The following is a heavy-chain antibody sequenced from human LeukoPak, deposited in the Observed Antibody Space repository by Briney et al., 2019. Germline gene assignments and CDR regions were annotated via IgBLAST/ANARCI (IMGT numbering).Heavy chain of an antibody. Sequence: SVKVSCKASGGTFSSYAISWVRQAPGQGLEWMGGIIPIFGTANYAQKLQGRVTITTDESTSTAYMELSSLRSEDTAVYYCARARQGGTTYGFFYFDYWGQGTLVTVSS. J-gene: IGHJ4*02. CDR3: ARARQGGTTYGFFYFDY. V-gene: IGHV1-69*05. D-gene: IGHD1-7*01. CDR1: GGTFSSYA. CDR2: IIPIFGTA.